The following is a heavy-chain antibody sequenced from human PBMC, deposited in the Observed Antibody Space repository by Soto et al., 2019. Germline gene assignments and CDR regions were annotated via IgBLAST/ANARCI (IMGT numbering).Heavy chain of an antibody. Sequence: GESLKISCKGSGYSFTSYWIGWVRQMPGKGLEWMGIIYPGDSDTRYSPSFQGQVIISVDQSISTAYLQWSSLQASDTAMYYCARKDYNYAYFDFWGQGALVTVSS. J-gene: IGHJ4*02. CDR3: ARKDYNYAYFDF. CDR1: GYSFTSYW. D-gene: IGHD5-18*01. CDR2: IYPGDSDT. V-gene: IGHV5-51*01.